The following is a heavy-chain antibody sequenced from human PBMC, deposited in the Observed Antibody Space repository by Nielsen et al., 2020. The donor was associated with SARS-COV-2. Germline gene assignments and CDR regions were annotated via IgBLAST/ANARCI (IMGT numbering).Heavy chain of an antibody. D-gene: IGHD3-22*01. CDR1: GGSISSSSYF. Sequence: SETLSLTCTVSGGSISSSSYFWGWIRQPPGKGLEWIGSIYYSGSTYYNPSLKSRVTMSADTSKNQFSLKLSSVTAEDTAVYYCARSSDSSGYHIWHHGADYWGQGTLVTVSS. CDR2: IYYSGST. V-gene: IGHV4-39*07. CDR3: ARSSDSSGYHIWHHGADY. J-gene: IGHJ4*02.